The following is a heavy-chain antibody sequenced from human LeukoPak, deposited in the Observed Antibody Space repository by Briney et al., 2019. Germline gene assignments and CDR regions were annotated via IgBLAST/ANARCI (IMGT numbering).Heavy chain of an antibody. V-gene: IGHV3-48*04. Sequence: GGSLRLSCAASGSPFSSYSMDWVRQAPGKGLEWVSYVSSRSSTIYYADSVKGRFTISRDNAKNSLYLQMSSLRAEDTAVYYCARDAYYDEGIGWFDPWGQGTLVTVSS. CDR1: GSPFSSYS. D-gene: IGHD3-3*01. J-gene: IGHJ5*02. CDR2: VSSRSSTI. CDR3: ARDAYYDEGIGWFDP.